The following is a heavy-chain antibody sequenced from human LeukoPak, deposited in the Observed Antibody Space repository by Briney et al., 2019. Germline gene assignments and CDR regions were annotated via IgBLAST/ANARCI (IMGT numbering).Heavy chain of an antibody. V-gene: IGHV3-30*04. D-gene: IGHD4-17*01. J-gene: IGHJ4*02. CDR1: GFTFSSYA. Sequence: GRSLRLSFAASGFTFSSYAMHWVRQAPGKGLEWVAVISYDGSNKYYADSVKGRFTISRDNSKNTLYLQMNSLRAEDTAVYYCASGLGTVTTGWGQGTLVTVSS. CDR2: ISYDGSNK. CDR3: ASGLGTVTTG.